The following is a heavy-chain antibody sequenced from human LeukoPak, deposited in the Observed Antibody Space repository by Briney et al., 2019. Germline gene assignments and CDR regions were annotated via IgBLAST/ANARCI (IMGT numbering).Heavy chain of an antibody. V-gene: IGHV1-69*13. D-gene: IGHD4-17*01. J-gene: IGHJ4*02. CDR3: AREGTTVTAQTFDY. CDR1: GGTLSSYA. CDR2: IIPILGTA. Sequence: ASVKVSCKASGGTLSSYAISWVRQAPGQGLEWMGGIIPILGTANYAQKFQGRVTITADESTSTAYMELSSLRSEDTAVCYCAREGTTVTAQTFDYWGQGTLVTVSS.